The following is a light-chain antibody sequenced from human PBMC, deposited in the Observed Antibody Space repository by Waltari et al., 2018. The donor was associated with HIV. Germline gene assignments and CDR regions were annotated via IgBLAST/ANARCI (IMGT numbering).Light chain of an antibody. J-gene: IGLJ3*02. CDR3: AAWDDSLNGWV. Sequence: QSVLTQPPSASGTPGQRVTISCSGSSSNIGGNTINWYQQLPGTAPKLLIFDNNQRPSGVPDRVSGSKSGSSASLAIGGLQSEDEGDYFCAAWDDSLNGWVFGGGTKLTVL. V-gene: IGLV1-44*01. CDR2: DNN. CDR1: SSNIGGNT.